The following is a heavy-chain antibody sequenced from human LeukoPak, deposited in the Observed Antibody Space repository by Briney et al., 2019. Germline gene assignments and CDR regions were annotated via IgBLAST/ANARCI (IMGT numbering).Heavy chain of an antibody. CDR1: GFIFSSYS. CDR2: ISSSSSYI. D-gene: IGHD3-22*01. J-gene: IGHJ3*02. Sequence: GGSLRLSCAASGFIFSSYSMNWVRQAPGKGLEWVSSISSSSSYIYYADSVKGRFTISRDNAKNSLYLQMNSLRAEDTAVYYCARDNDYYDSSGLSADAFDIWGQGTMVTVSS. CDR3: ARDNDYYDSSGLSADAFDI. V-gene: IGHV3-21*01.